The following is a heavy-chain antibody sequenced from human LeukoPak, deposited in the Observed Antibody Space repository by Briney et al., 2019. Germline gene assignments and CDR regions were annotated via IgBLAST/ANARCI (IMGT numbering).Heavy chain of an antibody. J-gene: IGHJ3*02. D-gene: IGHD5-18*01. V-gene: IGHV4-34*09. Sequence: SETLSVTCAVYGGSFSGYYWSWIRQPPGNGLEWIGEINHSGSTYYNPSLKSRVTISVDTSKNQFSLKLSSVTAADTAVYYCARGYSYGYAPDAFDIWGQGTMVTVSS. CDR2: INHSGST. CDR1: GGSFSGYY. CDR3: ARGYSYGYAPDAFDI.